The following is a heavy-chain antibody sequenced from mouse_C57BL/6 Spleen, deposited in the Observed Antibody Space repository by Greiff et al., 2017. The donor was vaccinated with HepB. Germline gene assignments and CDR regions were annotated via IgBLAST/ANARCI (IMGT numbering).Heavy chain of an antibody. CDR2: INSDGGST. V-gene: IGHV5-2*03. Sequence: EVMLVESGGGLVQPGESLKLSCESNEYEFPSHDMSWVRKTPEKRLELVAAINSDGGSTYYPDTMERRFIISRDNTKKTLYLQMSSLRSEDTALYYCARRGVTTTGDWYFDVWGTGTTVTVSS. CDR1: EYEFPSHD. D-gene: IGHD2-5*01. CDR3: ARRGVTTTGDWYFDV. J-gene: IGHJ1*03.